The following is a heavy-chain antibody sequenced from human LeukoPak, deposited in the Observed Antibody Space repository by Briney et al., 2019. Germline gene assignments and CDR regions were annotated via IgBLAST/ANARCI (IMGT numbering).Heavy chain of an antibody. Sequence: GESLKISCKGSGYSFTSYWIGWVRQMPGKGLEWMGIIYPGDSDTRYSPSFQGQVTISADKSISTAYLQWSSLKAPDTAMYYCARSHKQYYDFWSGYPRIWGQGTMVTVSS. CDR3: ARSHKQYYDFWSGYPRI. CDR1: GYSFTSYW. D-gene: IGHD3-3*01. J-gene: IGHJ3*02. V-gene: IGHV5-51*01. CDR2: IYPGDSDT.